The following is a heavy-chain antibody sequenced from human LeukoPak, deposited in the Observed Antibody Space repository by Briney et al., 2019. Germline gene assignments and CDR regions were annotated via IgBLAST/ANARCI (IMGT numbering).Heavy chain of an antibody. CDR2: IIPILGIA. CDR3: ARAPSQSRHFQH. CDR1: GYTFTSYG. J-gene: IGHJ1*01. Sequence: GASVKVSCKASGYTFTSYGISWVRQAPGQGLEWMGRIIPILGIANYAQKFQGRVTITADKSTSTAYMELSSLRSEDTAVYYCARAPSQSRHFQHWGQGTLVTVSS. V-gene: IGHV1-69*04.